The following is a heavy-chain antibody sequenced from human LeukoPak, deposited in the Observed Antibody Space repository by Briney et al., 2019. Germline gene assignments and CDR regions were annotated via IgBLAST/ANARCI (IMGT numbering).Heavy chain of an antibody. CDR3: ARYRGRVYYFDY. CDR2: INAGNGNT. V-gene: IGHV1-3*01. D-gene: IGHD1-1*01. CDR1: GYTFTSYA. Sequence: GASVNVSCTASGYTFTSYAMHWVRQAPGQRLEWMGWINAGNGNTKYSQKFQGRVTITRDTSASTAYMELSSLRSEDTAVYYCARYRGRVYYFDYWGQGTLVTVSS. J-gene: IGHJ4*02.